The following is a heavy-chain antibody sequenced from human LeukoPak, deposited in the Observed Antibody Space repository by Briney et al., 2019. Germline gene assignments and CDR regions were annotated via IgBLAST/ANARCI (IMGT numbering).Heavy chain of an antibody. V-gene: IGHV1-18*01. J-gene: IGHJ4*02. Sequence: ASVKVSCKASGYTFTRYGISWVRQAPGQGLEWMGWISAYNANTNYAQKVQGRVTMTTDTSTSTAYMELRSLTSDDTAVYYCAGDYGYYGSGSYLGYWGQGTLVTVSS. D-gene: IGHD3-10*01. CDR3: AGDYGYYGSGSYLGY. CDR1: GYTFTRYG. CDR2: ISAYNANT.